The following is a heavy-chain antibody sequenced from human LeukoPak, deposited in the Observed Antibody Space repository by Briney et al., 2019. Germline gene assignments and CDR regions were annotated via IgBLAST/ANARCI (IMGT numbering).Heavy chain of an antibody. D-gene: IGHD3-22*01. V-gene: IGHV1-18*01. CDR3: ARLARNDDYYDSSGYYY. CDR2: ISAYNGNT. Sequence: GASVKVSCKASGYTFTSYGISWVRQAPGQGLEWMGWISAYNGNTNYAQKLQGRVTMTTDTSTSTAYMELRSLRSDDTAVYYCARLARNDDYYDSSGYYYWGQGTLVTVSS. CDR1: GYTFTSYG. J-gene: IGHJ4*02.